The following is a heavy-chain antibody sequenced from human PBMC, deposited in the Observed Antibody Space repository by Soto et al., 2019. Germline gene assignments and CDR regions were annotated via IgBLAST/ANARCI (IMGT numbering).Heavy chain of an antibody. D-gene: IGHD3-22*01. Sequence: QVQLQQWGAGLLKPSETLSLTCAVYGGSFSGYYWSWIRQPPGKGLEWIGEINHSGSTNYNPSLKSRVTIPVATSKNQFSLKLSSLTAADTAVYYCARDGRDSSGSYGIDYWGQGPLVTVSS. V-gene: IGHV4-34*01. J-gene: IGHJ4*02. CDR3: ARDGRDSSGSYGIDY. CDR2: INHSGST. CDR1: GGSFSGYY.